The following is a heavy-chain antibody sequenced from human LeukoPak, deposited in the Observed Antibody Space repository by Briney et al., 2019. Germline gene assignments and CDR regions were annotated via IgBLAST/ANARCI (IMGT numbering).Heavy chain of an antibody. CDR2: INQDGSKK. Sequence: QPGGSLRLSCVASRFTFSNYWMSWVRQAPGKGLEWVANINQDGSKKPYADSMKGRFTISRDNAKESLYLQLNSLRADDTAVYYCAKWGPHCVGDYCPALDSWGQGTQVTVSS. CDR3: AKWGPHCVGDYCPALDS. CDR1: RFTFSNYW. J-gene: IGHJ4*02. D-gene: IGHD2-21*02. V-gene: IGHV3-7*01.